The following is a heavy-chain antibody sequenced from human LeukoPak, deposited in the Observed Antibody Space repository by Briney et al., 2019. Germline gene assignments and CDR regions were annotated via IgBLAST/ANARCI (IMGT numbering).Heavy chain of an antibody. Sequence: PSETLSLTCTVSGGSISSYYWSWIRQPPGKGLEWIGYIYYSGSTNYNPSLKSRVTISVDTSKNQFSLKLSSVTAADTAVYYCARAAGLVDIVATFDNWFDPWGQGTLVTVSS. D-gene: IGHD5-12*01. J-gene: IGHJ5*02. V-gene: IGHV4-59*01. CDR1: GGSISSYY. CDR2: IYYSGST. CDR3: ARAAGLVDIVATFDNWFDP.